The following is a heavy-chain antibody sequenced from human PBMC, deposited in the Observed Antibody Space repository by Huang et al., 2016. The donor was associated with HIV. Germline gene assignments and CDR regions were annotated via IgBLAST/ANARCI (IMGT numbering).Heavy chain of an antibody. V-gene: IGHV4-61*01. D-gene: IGHD6-19*01. CDR2: SHSSEKS. CDR3: ATEPFHNAGWDPTDL. CDR1: GDSVSSGSYY. Sequence: QVQLQESGPGLVKPSETLSLTCTVSGDSVSSGSYYWSWIRQPPGKGLEWIGYSHSSEKSNYNPSLKSRVSMSIDTPKNQFSLRLTSVTAADTAVYYCATEPFHNAGWDPTDLWGQGTLVTVSS. J-gene: IGHJ4*02.